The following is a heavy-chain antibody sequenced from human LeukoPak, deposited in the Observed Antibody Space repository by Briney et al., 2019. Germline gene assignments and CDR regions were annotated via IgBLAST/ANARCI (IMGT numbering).Heavy chain of an antibody. D-gene: IGHD4-11*01. CDR1: GVSFSGYY. J-gene: IGHJ5*02. CDR3: ARGRDDYTDYNWFEP. CDR2: INHSAYT. Sequence: PSETLSLTCAVSGVSFSGYYWSWIRQSPEKGLEWIGEINHSAYTNYNPSLKSRGTISLDTSKTQFSLKLLSATAADTAVYYCARGRDDYTDYNWFEPWGQGTLVTVSS. V-gene: IGHV4-34*01.